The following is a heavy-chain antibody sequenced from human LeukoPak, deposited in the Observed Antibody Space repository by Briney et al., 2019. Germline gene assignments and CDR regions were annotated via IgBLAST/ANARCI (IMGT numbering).Heavy chain of an antibody. CDR1: GGSISSYY. D-gene: IGHD3-9*01. J-gene: IGHJ4*02. V-gene: IGHV4-59*08. CDR2: IYYSGST. CDR3: ARGRDILTGSDY. Sequence: SETRSLTCTVSGGSISSYYWSWIRQPPGKGLEWIGYIYYSGSTNYNPSLKSRVTISVDTSKNQFSLKLSSVTAADTAVYYCARGRDILTGSDYWGQGTLVTVSS.